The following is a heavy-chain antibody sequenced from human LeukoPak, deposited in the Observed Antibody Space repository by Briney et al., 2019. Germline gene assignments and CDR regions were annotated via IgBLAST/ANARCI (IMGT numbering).Heavy chain of an antibody. CDR1: GGSISSSSYY. Sequence: SETLSLTCTVSGGSISSSSYYWGWVRQPPGKGLEWIGSIYYSGSTYYNPSLKSRVTISVDTSKTQFSLKLSSVTAADTAVYYCARQAVASHWYFDLWGRGTLVTVSS. V-gene: IGHV4-39*01. CDR3: ARQAVASHWYFDL. CDR2: IYYSGST. D-gene: IGHD4-23*01. J-gene: IGHJ2*01.